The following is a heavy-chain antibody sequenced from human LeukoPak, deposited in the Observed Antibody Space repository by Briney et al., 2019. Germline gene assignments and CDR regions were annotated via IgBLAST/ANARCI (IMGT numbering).Heavy chain of an antibody. CDR1: GYTFTSYD. D-gene: IGHD2-15*01. V-gene: IGHV1-8*01. CDR3: ARRHGRCSDGSCYYPDY. Sequence: ASVRVSCKASGYTFTSYDINWVRQATGQGLEWMGWLNPNSGNTGYAQKFQGRVTMTRNSSITTAYMELSSLRSEDTAVYYCARRHGRCSDGSCYYPDYWGQGTLVTVSS. CDR2: LNPNSGNT. J-gene: IGHJ4*02.